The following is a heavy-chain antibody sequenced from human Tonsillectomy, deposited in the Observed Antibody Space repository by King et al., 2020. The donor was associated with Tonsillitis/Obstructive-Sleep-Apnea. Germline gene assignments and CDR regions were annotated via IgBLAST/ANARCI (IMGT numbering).Heavy chain of an antibody. CDR3: ARVGGITIFGVVRDYYYMDV. CDR2: INPSGGST. CDR1: GYTFTSYY. V-gene: IGHV1-46*01. Sequence: VQLVQSGAEVKKPGASVKVSCKASGYTFTSYYMHWVRQAPGQGLEWMGIINPSGGSTSYAQKFQGRVTMTRDTSTSTVYMELSSLRSEDTAVYYCARVGGITIFGVVRDYYYMDVWSKGTTVTVSS. J-gene: IGHJ6*03. D-gene: IGHD3-3*01.